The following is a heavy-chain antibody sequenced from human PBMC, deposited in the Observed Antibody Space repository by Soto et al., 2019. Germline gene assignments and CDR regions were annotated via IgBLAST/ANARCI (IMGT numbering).Heavy chain of an antibody. CDR1: GYSFTTFW. Sequence: PGESLKISCKGSGYSFTTFWLNWVRQTPGKGLEWLGRIDPTDSFTNYSPPFEGHVTISVDRSISTAYLQWNSLQASDTAIYYCARPVSGGSRDAFDVWGQGTTVTVSS. D-gene: IGHD2-15*01. CDR3: ARPVSGGSRDAFDV. J-gene: IGHJ3*01. CDR2: IDPTDSFT. V-gene: IGHV5-10-1*01.